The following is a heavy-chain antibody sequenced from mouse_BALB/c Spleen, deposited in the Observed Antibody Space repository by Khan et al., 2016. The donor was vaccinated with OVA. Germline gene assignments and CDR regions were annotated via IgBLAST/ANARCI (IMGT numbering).Heavy chain of an antibody. Sequence: QVQLKESGPGLVAPSQSLSITCTVTGFSLTSYAIHWIHQPSGKGLEWLGIIWAGGSTNYNSASMSRLSISNDNSKSQVFLQMNSLQTHDTAMYYCARNGEHDYFDYWGQGTTLTVSS. J-gene: IGHJ2*01. CDR3: ARNGEHDYFDY. CDR2: IWAGGST. V-gene: IGHV2-9*02. CDR1: GFSLTSYA.